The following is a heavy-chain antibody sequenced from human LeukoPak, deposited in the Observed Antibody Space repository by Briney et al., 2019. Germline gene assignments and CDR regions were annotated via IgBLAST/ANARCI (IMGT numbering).Heavy chain of an antibody. V-gene: IGHV4-38-2*01. J-gene: IGHJ4*02. CDR3: ARHVWQLGNDY. CDR1: GYSISSGYY. D-gene: IGHD6-6*01. Sequence: PSETLSLTCAVSGYSISSGYYWGWIRQPPGKGLEWIGSIYHSGSTYYNPSLKSRVTISVDTSKNQFSLKLSSVTAADTAVYYCARHVWQLGNDYWGQGTLVTVSS. CDR2: IYHSGST.